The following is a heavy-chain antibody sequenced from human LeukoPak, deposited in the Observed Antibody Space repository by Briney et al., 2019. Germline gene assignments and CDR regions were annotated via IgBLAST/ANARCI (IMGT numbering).Heavy chain of an antibody. Sequence: PGGSLRLSCAASGFTFTSYVINWVRQAPGKGLEWVSYISSSSSTIYYADSVKGRFTISRDNAKNSLYLQMNSLRAEDTAVYYCARDRGYSSSWADYYFDYWGQGTLVTVSS. CDR3: ARDRGYSSSWADYYFDY. V-gene: IGHV3-48*01. CDR2: ISSSSSTI. D-gene: IGHD6-13*01. J-gene: IGHJ4*02. CDR1: GFTFTSYV.